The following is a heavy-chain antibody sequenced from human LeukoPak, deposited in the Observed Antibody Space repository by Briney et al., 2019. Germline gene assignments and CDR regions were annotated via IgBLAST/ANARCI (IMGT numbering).Heavy chain of an antibody. CDR1: GFTFSSYW. J-gene: IGHJ4*02. CDR3: ARDEGGSGWWTNFDY. D-gene: IGHD6-19*01. Sequence: GGSLRLSCTASGFTFSSYWMNWVRQAPGKGLEWVANIKQDGSEKYYVDSVKGRFTISRDNAKNSLYLQMNSLRAEDTAVYYCARDEGGSGWWTNFDYWGQGTLVTVSS. V-gene: IGHV3-7*01. CDR2: IKQDGSEK.